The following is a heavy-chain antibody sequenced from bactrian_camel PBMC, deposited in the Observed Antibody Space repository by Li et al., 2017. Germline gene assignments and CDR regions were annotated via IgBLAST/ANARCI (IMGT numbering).Heavy chain of an antibody. D-gene: IGHD7*01. CDR1: GYTIGRNC. Sequence: HVQLVESGGGSVQAGGSLTLSCAASGYTIGRNCVGWFRQAAGKAREGVAIIGSGGDDTAYADSVKGRFTISQDKAKNMVHLQMNSLKPEDTGMYYCAAGEPRGGSCLLEYSDYWGQGTQVTVS. CDR3: AAGEPRGGSCLLEYSDY. J-gene: IGHJ4*01. CDR2: IGSGGDDT. V-gene: IGHV3S6*01.